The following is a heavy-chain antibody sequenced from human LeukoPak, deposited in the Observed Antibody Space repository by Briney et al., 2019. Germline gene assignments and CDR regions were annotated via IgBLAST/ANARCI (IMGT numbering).Heavy chain of an antibody. CDR1: GGSFSGYY. CDR2: INHSGST. CDR3: ARGFGDHAFDI. V-gene: IGHV4-34*01. Sequence: PSETLSPTCAVYGGSFSGYYWSWIRQPPGKGLEWIGEINHSGSTNYNPSLKSRVTISVDTSKNQFSLKLSSVTAADTAVYYCARGFGDHAFDIWGQGTMVTVSS. D-gene: IGHD3-10*01. J-gene: IGHJ3*02.